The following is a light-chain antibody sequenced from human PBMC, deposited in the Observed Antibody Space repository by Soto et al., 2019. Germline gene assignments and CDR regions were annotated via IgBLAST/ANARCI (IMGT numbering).Light chain of an antibody. CDR3: QQYYSYPRA. V-gene: IGKV1-8*01. CDR2: AAS. J-gene: IGKJ1*01. CDR1: QGISSY. Sequence: AIRMTQSPSSLSASTGDRVTISCRASQGISSYLAWYQKKPGKAPTLLIYAASTLQSGVPSRFSGSGSGTDFTLTISCLQSEDFATYYCQQYYSYPRAFGQGTKVEI.